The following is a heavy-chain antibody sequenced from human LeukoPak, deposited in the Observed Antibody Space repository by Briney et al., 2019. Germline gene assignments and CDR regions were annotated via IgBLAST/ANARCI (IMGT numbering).Heavy chain of an antibody. Sequence: GGSLRLSCAASGFTFSNYWMHWVRHAPGKGLVWVSRINTDGSSTDYAHCVKGRVTISRDNAKNTLYLQMNSLRAEDTAVYYCARDLDGYRSGNGAWGQGTLVTVS. J-gene: IGHJ5*02. CDR1: GFTFSNYW. CDR2: INTDGSST. V-gene: IGHV3-74*01. D-gene: IGHD6-13*01. CDR3: ARDLDGYRSGNGA.